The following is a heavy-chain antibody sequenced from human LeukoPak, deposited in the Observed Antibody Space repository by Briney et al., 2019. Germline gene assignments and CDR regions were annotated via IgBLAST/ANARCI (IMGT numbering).Heavy chain of an antibody. CDR2: IYSGGST. Sequence: GSLRLSCAASGFTVSSNYVSWVRHTPGKGLEWVSLIYSGGSTYYADSVKGRFTISRDNSKNTLYLQMNSLRAEDTAVYYCAGRDNGYYYGMDVWGQGTTVTVSS. V-gene: IGHV3-66*01. CDR1: GFTVSSNY. D-gene: IGHD2-8*01. CDR3: AGRDNGYYYGMDV. J-gene: IGHJ6*02.